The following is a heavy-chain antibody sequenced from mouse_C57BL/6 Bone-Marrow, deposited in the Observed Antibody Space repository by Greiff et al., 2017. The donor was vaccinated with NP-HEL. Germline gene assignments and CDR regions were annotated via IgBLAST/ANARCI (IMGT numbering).Heavy chain of an antibody. D-gene: IGHD2-1*01. CDR3: ARGYGNFIY. J-gene: IGHJ2*01. CDR2: IYPRSGNT. V-gene: IGHV1-81*01. CDR1: GYTFTSYG. Sequence: VKLMESGAELARPGASVKLSCKASGYTFTSYGISWVKQRTGQGLEWIGEIYPRSGNTYYNEKFKGKATLTADKSSSTAYMELRSLTSEDSAVYFCARGYGNFIYWGQGTTLTVSS.